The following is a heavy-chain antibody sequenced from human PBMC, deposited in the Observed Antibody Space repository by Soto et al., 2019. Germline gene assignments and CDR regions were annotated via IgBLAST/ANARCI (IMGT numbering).Heavy chain of an antibody. V-gene: IGHV4-31*03. CDR1: GGSISSGGYY. D-gene: IGHD6-13*01. J-gene: IGHJ5*02. CDR2: IYYSGST. Sequence: SETLSLTCTVSGGSISSGGYYWSGIRQHPGKGLEWIGYIYYSGSTYYNPSLKSRVTISVDTSKNQFSLKLSSVTAADTAVYYCARIYSSRPKLYNWFDPWGQGTLVTVSS. CDR3: ARIYSSRPKLYNWFDP.